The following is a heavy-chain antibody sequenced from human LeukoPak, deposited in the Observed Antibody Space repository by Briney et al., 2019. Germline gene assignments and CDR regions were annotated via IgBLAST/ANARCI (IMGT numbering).Heavy chain of an antibody. D-gene: IGHD2-21*02. CDR1: GFTVSSNY. CDR2: IYSGGST. Sequence: GGSLRLSCAASGFTVSSNYMSWVRQAPGKGLEWVSVIYSGGSTYYADSVKGRFTISRDNSKNTLYLQMNSLRAEGTAVYYCARGCGGACRGIDYWGQGTLVTVSS. J-gene: IGHJ4*02. V-gene: IGHV3-66*01. CDR3: ARGCGGACRGIDY.